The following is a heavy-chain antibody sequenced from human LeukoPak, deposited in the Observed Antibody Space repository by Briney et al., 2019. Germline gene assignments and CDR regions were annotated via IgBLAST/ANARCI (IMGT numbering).Heavy chain of an antibody. CDR2: INPNSGGT. V-gene: IGHV1-2*02. J-gene: IGHJ3*02. Sequence: ASVKVSCKASGYTFTGYYMHWVRQAPGQGLEWMGWINPNSGGTNYAQKFQGRVTMTRDTSISTAYMELSRLRSDATAVYYCARGVWVGSGWGSNAFDIWGQGTMVTVSS. CDR1: GYTFTGYY. CDR3: ARGVWVGSGWGSNAFDI. D-gene: IGHD6-19*01.